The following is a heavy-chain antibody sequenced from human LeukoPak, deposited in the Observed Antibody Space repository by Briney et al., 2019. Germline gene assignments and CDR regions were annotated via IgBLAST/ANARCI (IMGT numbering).Heavy chain of an antibody. Sequence: PGGSLRLSCAASGFTLSSYGISWVRQAPGKGLQWVSAISASGGTTYYADSVKGHCTISRDNSKNTLYLQMNGLSAQDTAVYYCAKRPFSGYFDYWGQGTLVTVSS. J-gene: IGHJ4*02. CDR3: AKRPFSGYFDY. D-gene: IGHD6-25*01. CDR2: ISASGGTT. V-gene: IGHV3-23*01. CDR1: GFTLSSYG.